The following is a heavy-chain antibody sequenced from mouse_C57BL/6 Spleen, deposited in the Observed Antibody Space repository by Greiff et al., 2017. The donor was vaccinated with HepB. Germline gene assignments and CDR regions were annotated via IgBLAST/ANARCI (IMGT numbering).Heavy chain of an antibody. CDR1: GYSITSGYY. CDR3: ARGHSNLYAMDY. J-gene: IGHJ4*01. Sequence: DVKLQESGPGLVKPSQSLSLTCSVTGYSITSGYYWNWIRQFPGNKLEWMGYISYDGSNNYNPSLKNRISITRDTSKNQFFLKLNSVTTEDTATYYCARGHSNLYAMDYWGQGTSVTVSS. D-gene: IGHD2-5*01. V-gene: IGHV3-6*01. CDR2: ISYDGSN.